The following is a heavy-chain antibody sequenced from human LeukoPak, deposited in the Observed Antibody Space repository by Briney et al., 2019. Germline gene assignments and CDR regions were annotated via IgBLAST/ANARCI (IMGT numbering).Heavy chain of an antibody. V-gene: IGHV1-2*02. CDR2: INPNSGGT. Sequence: ASVKVSCKASGYTFTGCYMHWVRQAPGQGLEWMGWINPNSGGTNYAQMFQGRVTMTRDTSISTAYMELSRLRSDDTAVYYCARVKGSYEAVTGWGQGTLVTVSS. D-gene: IGHD5-18*01. CDR1: GYTFTGCY. J-gene: IGHJ4*02. CDR3: ARVKGSYEAVTG.